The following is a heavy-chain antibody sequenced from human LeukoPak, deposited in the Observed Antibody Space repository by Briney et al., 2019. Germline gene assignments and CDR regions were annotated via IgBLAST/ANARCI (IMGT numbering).Heavy chain of an antibody. D-gene: IGHD3-22*01. Sequence: PGRSLRLSCAASGFTFSSYGMHWVRQAPGKGLEWVAVIWYDGSNKYYADSVKGRFTISRDNSKNTLYLQMNSLRAEDTAVYYCAREPDYYDSSGADYWGQGTLVTVSS. CDR2: IWYDGSNK. V-gene: IGHV3-33*01. CDR3: AREPDYYDSSGADY. J-gene: IGHJ4*02. CDR1: GFTFSSYG.